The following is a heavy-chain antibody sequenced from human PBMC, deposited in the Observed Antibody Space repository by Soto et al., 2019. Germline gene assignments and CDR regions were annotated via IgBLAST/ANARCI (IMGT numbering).Heavy chain of an antibody. CDR1: GFTFSSYW. V-gene: IGHV4-4*02. CDR3: ASHLVMSGTRGFDN. J-gene: IGHJ4*02. CDR2: TRNSGGA. Sequence: GSLRLSCAASGFTFSSYWWSWVRQPPGKGLEWIGETRNSGGANYNPSLQSRVTITVDRSKNHFFLELRSVTAADTAVYYCASHLVMSGTRGFDNWGLGALVTVSS. D-gene: IGHD6-13*01.